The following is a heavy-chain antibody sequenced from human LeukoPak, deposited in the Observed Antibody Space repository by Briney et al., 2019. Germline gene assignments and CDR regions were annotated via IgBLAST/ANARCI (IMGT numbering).Heavy chain of an antibody. J-gene: IGHJ4*02. D-gene: IGHD2-8*01. CDR3: AREVLGEIDY. CDR2: IYYSGST. Sequence: PSETLSLTCTVSGGSISSSSYYWGWIRQPPGKGLEWIGSIYYSGSTYYNPSLKSRVTISVDTSKNQFSLKLSSVTAADMAVYYCAREVLGEIDYWGQGTLVTVSS. V-gene: IGHV4-39*07. CDR1: GGSISSSSYY.